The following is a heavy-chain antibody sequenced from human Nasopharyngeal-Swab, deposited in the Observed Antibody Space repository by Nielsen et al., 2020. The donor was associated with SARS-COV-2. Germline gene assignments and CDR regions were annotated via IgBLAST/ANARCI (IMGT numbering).Heavy chain of an antibody. D-gene: IGHD2-15*01. Sequence: ESLKISCAASGFTFSSYEMNWVRQPPGKGLEWIGYIYYSGSTNYNPSLKSRVTISVDTSKNQFSLKLSSVTAADTAVYYCARHRGDSRGDLWGRGTLVTVSS. J-gene: IGHJ2*01. CDR3: ARHRGDSRGDL. CDR1: GFTFSSYE. V-gene: IGHV4-59*08. CDR2: IYYSGST.